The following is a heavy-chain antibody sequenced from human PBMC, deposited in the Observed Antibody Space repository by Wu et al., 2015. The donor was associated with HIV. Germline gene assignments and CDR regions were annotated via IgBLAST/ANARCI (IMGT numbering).Heavy chain of an antibody. CDR3: ARGPSSSRWILNPYYYHYYMDV. D-gene: IGHD5-18*01. J-gene: IGHJ6*03. CDR1: QYTFSDYY. Sequence: QVQLVQSGPEVKRPRASVKISCRSSQYTFSDYYIHWVRQAPGQGLEWMGWIDPKTGDTTSAHTFVGRLTLTRDTSIATAYLELTWLTYDDTAIIFCARGPSSSRWILNPYYYHYYMDVWGTGTLVTVSS. V-gene: IGHV1-2*02. CDR2: IDPKTGDT.